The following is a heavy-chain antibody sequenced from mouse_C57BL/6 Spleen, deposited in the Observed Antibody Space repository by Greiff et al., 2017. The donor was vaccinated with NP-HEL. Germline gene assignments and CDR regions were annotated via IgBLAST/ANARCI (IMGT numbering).Heavy chain of an antibody. Sequence: VHVKQSGPELVKPGASVKISCKASGYSFTGYYMNWVKQSPEKSLEWIGEINPSTGGTTYNQKFKAKATLTVDKSSSTAYMQLKSLTSEDSAVYYCARRGYYGSFDYWGQGTTLTVSS. CDR3: ARRGYYGSFDY. CDR1: GYSFTGYY. V-gene: IGHV1-42*01. D-gene: IGHD1-1*01. J-gene: IGHJ2*01. CDR2: INPSTGGT.